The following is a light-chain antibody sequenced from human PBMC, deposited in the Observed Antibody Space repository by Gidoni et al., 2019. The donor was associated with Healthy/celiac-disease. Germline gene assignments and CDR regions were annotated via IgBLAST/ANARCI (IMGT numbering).Light chain of an antibody. CDR1: QGISSY. J-gene: IGKJ5*01. Sequence: AIRMTQSPSSFSASTGDRVTITCRASQGISSYLAWYQQKPGKDPKLLIYAASTLQSGVPSRFSGSGSGTDFTLTISCLQSEDFATYYCQQYYSYPITFXXXTRLEIK. CDR3: QQYYSYPIT. CDR2: AAS. V-gene: IGKV1-8*01.